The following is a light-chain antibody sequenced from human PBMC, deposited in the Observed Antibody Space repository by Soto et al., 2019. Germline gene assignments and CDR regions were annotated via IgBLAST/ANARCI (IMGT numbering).Light chain of an antibody. CDR2: GAS. V-gene: IGKV3-15*01. CDR1: QSVSNN. CDR3: QQYNNWWT. Sequence: EIVMTQSPATLSVSPGERATLSCRASQSVSNNLAWYQKKPGQAPRLLIYGASTRATGIPARFSGSGSGTEFTLTISSLQSEDVAFYYCQQYNNWWTFGQGTRVDSK. J-gene: IGKJ1*01.